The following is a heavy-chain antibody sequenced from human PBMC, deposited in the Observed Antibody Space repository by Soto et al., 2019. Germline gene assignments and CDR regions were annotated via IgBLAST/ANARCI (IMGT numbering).Heavy chain of an antibody. D-gene: IGHD6-19*01. CDR3: AKIAVAGTYFDY. CDR2: LSGSGGST. V-gene: IGHV3-23*01. J-gene: IGHJ4*02. CDR1: GVSLSIYA. Sequence: GGSLGLSCAASGVSLSIYAMSWFRQAPGKGLEWVSALSGSGGSTYYADSVQGRFTISRDNSKNTLYLQMNSLRAEDTAVYYCAKIAVAGTYFDYWGQGTLVTVSS.